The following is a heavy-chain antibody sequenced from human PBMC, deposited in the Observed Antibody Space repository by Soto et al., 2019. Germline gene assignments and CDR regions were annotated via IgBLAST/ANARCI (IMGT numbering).Heavy chain of an antibody. CDR3: ARHAVHSSCFTDY. CDR2: IYYSGTT. V-gene: IGHV4-28*01. CDR1: GYSISSSNW. Sequence: PSETLSLTCAVSGYSISSSNWWGWIRQPPGKGLEWIGYIYYSGTTYYNPSLKSRVTISVDTSKNQFSLKLSSVTAADTAVYYCARHAVHSSCFTDYWGQRTLVTVS. D-gene: IGHD6-19*01. J-gene: IGHJ4*02.